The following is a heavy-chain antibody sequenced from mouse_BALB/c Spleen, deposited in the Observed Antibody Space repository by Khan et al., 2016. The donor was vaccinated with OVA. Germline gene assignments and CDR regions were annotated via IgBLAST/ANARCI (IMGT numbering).Heavy chain of an antibody. Sequence: VKLLESGPGLVAPSQSLSITCTISGFSLTNYGVHWVRQPPGKGLEWLVVIWSDGSTTYNSALKSRLTISKDNSKRQVFLKMNSLQTDDTAVYVCARQPYYHYDIMDYWGQGTSVTVSS. D-gene: IGHD2-10*01. CDR3: ARQPYYHYDIMDY. V-gene: IGHV2-6-1*01. CDR1: GFSLTNYG. J-gene: IGHJ4*01. CDR2: IWSDGST.